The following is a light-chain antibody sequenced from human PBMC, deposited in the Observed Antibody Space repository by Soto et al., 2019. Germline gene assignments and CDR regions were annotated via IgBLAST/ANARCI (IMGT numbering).Light chain of an antibody. CDR2: RAS. CDR3: QQYNSYPMHT. CDR1: QSISSW. V-gene: IGKV1-5*03. J-gene: IGKJ2*01. Sequence: DIQMTQSPSTLSASVGDRVTITCRASQSISSWLAWSQQKPGKAPKLMIYRASRLEGGVPSRFSCSGSGTELTLTISSPQPDDFGTYYCQQYNSYPMHTFGQGTKLEIK.